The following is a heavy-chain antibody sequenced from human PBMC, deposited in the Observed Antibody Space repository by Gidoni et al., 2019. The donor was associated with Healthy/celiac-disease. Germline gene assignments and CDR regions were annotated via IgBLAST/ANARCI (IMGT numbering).Heavy chain of an antibody. D-gene: IGHD4-17*01. J-gene: IGHJ6*02. CDR3: ASGRGYGDYDV. Sequence: GRFTISRDNAKNSLYLQMNSLRAEDTAVYYCASGRGYGDYDVWGQGTTVTVSS. V-gene: IGHV3-48*03.